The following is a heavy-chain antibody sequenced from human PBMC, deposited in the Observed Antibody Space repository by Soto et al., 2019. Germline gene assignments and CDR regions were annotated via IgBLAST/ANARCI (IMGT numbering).Heavy chain of an antibody. V-gene: IGHV4-34*01. J-gene: IGHJ5*02. CDR1: GGSFSGYY. D-gene: IGHD3-16*01. CDR2: INHSGST. Sequence: SETLSLTCAVYGGSFSGYYWSWIRQPPGKGLEWIGEINHSGSTNYNPYLKSRVTITVDTTKNQFFLKLSSVTAADTAVYDCARVGGSPGPWFDPWGQGTLVTVSS. CDR3: ARVGGSPGPWFDP.